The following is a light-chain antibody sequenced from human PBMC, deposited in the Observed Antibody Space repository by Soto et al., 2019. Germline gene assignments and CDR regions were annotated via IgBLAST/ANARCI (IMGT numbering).Light chain of an antibody. Sequence: EIVLTQSPGTLSLSPGERATLSCRASQSVSSNLAWYQQKPGQAPRLLIYGASTRATGIPARFSGSGSGIEFTLTISSLQSEDFAVYYCQQYNNWPGTFGQGTKVDIK. V-gene: IGKV3-15*01. J-gene: IGKJ1*01. CDR3: QQYNNWPGT. CDR2: GAS. CDR1: QSVSSN.